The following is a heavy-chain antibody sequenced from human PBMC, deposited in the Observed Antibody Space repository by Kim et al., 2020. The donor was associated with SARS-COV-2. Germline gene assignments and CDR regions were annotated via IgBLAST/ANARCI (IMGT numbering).Heavy chain of an antibody. V-gene: IGHV3-11*01. J-gene: IGHJ4*02. D-gene: IGHD3-9*01. CDR1: GFTFSDYY. CDR3: ARKTYYDILTGYSNPYYFDY. CDR2: ISSSGSTI. Sequence: GGSLRLSCAASGFTFSDYYMSWIRQAPGKGLEWVSYISSSGSTIYYADSVKGRFTISRDNAKNSLYLQMNSLRAEDTAVYYCARKTYYDILTGYSNPYYFDYWGQGTLVTVSS.